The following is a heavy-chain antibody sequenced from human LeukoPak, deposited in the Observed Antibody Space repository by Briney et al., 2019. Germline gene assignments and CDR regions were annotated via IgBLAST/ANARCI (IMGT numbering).Heavy chain of an antibody. J-gene: IGHJ4*02. V-gene: IGHV4-34*01. CDR1: GGSFSGYY. CDR3: ASFSSSSSSFDY. Sequence: PSETLSLTCAVYGGSFSGYYGSWIRQPPGKGLEWIGEINHSGSTNYNPSLKSRVTISVDTSKNQFSLKLSSVTAADTAVYYCASFSSSSSSFDYWGQGTLVTVSS. D-gene: IGHD6-6*01. CDR2: INHSGST.